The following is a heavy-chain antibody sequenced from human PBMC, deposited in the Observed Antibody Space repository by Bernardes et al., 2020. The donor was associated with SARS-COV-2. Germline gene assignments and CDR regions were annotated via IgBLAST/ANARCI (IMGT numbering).Heavy chain of an antibody. J-gene: IGHJ6*02. CDR2: ISSSGSTI. D-gene: IGHD3-3*01. CDR1: GFTFSDYY. V-gene: IGHV3-11*01. CDR3: ARDPTDHYDCWSGYYYGMDV. Sequence: GGSLRLSCAASGFTFSDYYMSWIRQAPGKGLEWVSYISSSGSTIYYADSVKGRFTNPRDNAKNSLYLQMNSLRAEDTAVYYCARDPTDHYDCWSGYYYGMDVWGQGTTVTVSS.